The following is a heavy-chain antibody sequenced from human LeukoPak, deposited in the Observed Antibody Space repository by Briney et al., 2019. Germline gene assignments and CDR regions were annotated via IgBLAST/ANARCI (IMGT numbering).Heavy chain of an antibody. CDR3: TTEAYYYDSGAIKYFDY. Sequence: PWRSLRLPCAASGFTFSSYGMHWVGQAPGKGLEWVALIWYDGSNKYYADSVKSGFAFSRDNSKNTLYLQMHSLRAEDTAVYYCTTEAYYYDSGAIKYFDYWGQGTLGSASS. V-gene: IGHV3-33*01. D-gene: IGHD3-22*01. CDR1: GFTFSSYG. CDR2: IWYDGSNK. J-gene: IGHJ4*02.